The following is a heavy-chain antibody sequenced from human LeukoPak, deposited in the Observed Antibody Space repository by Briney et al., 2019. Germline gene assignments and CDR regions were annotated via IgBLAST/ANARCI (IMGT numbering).Heavy chain of an antibody. D-gene: IGHD2-8*02. CDR2: ISSSGSTI. Sequence: RAGGSLRLSCAASGFTFSSYEMNWVRQAPGKGLEWVSYISSSGSTIYYADSVKGRFTISRDNAKNSLYLQMSSLRAEDTAVYYCARDSFLGGGVDWFDPWGQGTLVTVSS. CDR1: GFTFSSYE. CDR3: ARDSFLGGGVDWFDP. J-gene: IGHJ5*02. V-gene: IGHV3-48*03.